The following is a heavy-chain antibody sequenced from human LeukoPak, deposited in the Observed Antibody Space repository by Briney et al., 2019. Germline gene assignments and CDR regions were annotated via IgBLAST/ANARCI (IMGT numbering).Heavy chain of an antibody. CDR3: ASGHFGVVRAFDY. D-gene: IGHD3-3*01. CDR2: IYYSGST. CDR1: GYSISSGYY. J-gene: IGHJ4*02. Sequence: PSETLSLTSAVSGYSISSGYYWSWIRQPPGKGLEWIGYIYYSGSTYYNPSLKSRVTISVDTSKNQFSLKLSSVTAADTAVYYCASGHFGVVRAFDYWGQGTLVTVSS. V-gene: IGHV4-30-4*08.